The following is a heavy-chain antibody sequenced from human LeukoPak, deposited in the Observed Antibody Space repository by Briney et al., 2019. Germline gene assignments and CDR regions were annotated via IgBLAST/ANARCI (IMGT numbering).Heavy chain of an antibody. CDR3: ARDPTLFVVVPAAMSDMGNWFDP. V-gene: IGHV1-18*01. CDR2: ISAYNGNT. Sequence: GASVKVSCKASGYTFTSYDINWVRQATGQGLEWMGWISAYNGNTNYAQKLQGRVTMTTDTSTSTAYMELRSLRSDDTAVYYCARDPTLFVVVPAAMSDMGNWFDPWGQGTLVTVSS. CDR1: GYTFTSYD. J-gene: IGHJ5*02. D-gene: IGHD2-2*01.